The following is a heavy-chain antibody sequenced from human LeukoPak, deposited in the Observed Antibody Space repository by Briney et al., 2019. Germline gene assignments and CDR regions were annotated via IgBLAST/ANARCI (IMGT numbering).Heavy chain of an antibody. CDR1: GGSISSGGYS. J-gene: IGHJ5*02. CDR3: ATLDYGDGNWFDP. D-gene: IGHD4-17*01. V-gene: IGHV4-30-2*01. CDR2: IYHSGST. Sequence: SQTLSLTCAVSGGSISSGGYSWSWIRQPPGKGLEWIGYIYHSGSTYYNPSLKSRVTISVDRSKNQFSLKLSSVTAADTAVYYCATLDYGDGNWFDPWGQGTLVTVSS.